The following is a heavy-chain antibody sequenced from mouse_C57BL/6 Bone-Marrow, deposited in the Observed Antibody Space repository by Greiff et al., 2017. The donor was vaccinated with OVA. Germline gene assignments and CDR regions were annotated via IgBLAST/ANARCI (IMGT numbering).Heavy chain of an antibody. D-gene: IGHD2-3*01. CDR3: ASWLLRYWYFDV. J-gene: IGHJ1*03. V-gene: IGHV1-69*01. CDR2: IDPSDSYT. CDR1: GYTFTSYW. Sequence: QVQLQQPGAELVMPGASVKLSCKASGYTFTSYWMHWVKQRPGQGLEWIGEIDPSDSYTNYNQKFKGKSTLTVDKSSSTAYMQLSRLTSEDSADYYGASWLLRYWYFDVWGTGTTVTVSS.